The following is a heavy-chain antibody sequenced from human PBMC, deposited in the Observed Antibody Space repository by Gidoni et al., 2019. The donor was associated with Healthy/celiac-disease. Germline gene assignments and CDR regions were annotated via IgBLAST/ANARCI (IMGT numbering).Heavy chain of an antibody. CDR2: LNPNSGGT. CDR3: ARSTMVVAPFDY. J-gene: IGHJ4*02. Sequence: QEQLVRSGAEVKRPGASVTVSCKASGYTFTGYYMHWVRQAPGQGLEWMGWLNPNSGGTNYAQKFQGRVTMTRDTSISTAYMELSMLRSDDTAVSYCARSTMVVAPFDYWGQGTLVTVSS. D-gene: IGHD3-10*01. V-gene: IGHV1-2*02. CDR1: GYTFTGYY.